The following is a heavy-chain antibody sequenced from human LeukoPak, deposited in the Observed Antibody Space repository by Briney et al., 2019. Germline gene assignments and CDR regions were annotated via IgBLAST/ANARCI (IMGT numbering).Heavy chain of an antibody. V-gene: IGHV3-9*01. CDR1: GFTFDDYA. J-gene: IGHJ4*02. CDR3: AKDAEYDSSGYYFH. Sequence: GRSLRLSCAASGFTFDDYAMHWVRQAPRKGLEWVSGISWNSGSIGYADSVKGRFTISRDNAKNSLYLQMNSLRAGDTALYYCAKDAEYDSSGYYFHWGQGTLVTVSS. CDR2: ISWNSGSI. D-gene: IGHD3-22*01.